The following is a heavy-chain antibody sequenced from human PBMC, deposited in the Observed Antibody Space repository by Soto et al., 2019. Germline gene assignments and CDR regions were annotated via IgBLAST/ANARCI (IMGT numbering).Heavy chain of an antibody. J-gene: IGHJ4*02. D-gene: IGHD6-13*01. Sequence: GGSLRLSCAASGFTFSSYGMHWVRQAPGKGLEWVAVIWYDGSNKYYADSVKGRFTISRDNSKNTLYLQMNSLRAEDTAVYYCAREIIAAAGTSDYWGQGTLVTVSS. CDR3: AREIIAAAGTSDY. CDR2: IWYDGSNK. V-gene: IGHV3-33*01. CDR1: GFTFSSYG.